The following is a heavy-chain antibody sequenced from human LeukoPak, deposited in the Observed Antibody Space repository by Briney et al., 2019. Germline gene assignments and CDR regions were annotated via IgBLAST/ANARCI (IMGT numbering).Heavy chain of an antibody. D-gene: IGHD3-10*01. V-gene: IGHV3-30*02. Sequence: GGSLRLSCAASGFTFSNYGMHWVRRAPGKGLEWVTFIQYDGSNKYYADSVKGRFTISRDNSKNTLYLQMNSLRAEDTAMYYCAKGFPPDDWGQGTLVTVSS. CDR3: AKGFPPDD. J-gene: IGHJ4*02. CDR2: IQYDGSNK. CDR1: GFTFSNYG.